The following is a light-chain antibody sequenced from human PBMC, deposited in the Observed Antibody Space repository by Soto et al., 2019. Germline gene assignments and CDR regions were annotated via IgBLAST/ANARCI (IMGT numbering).Light chain of an antibody. V-gene: IGKV1-5*01. J-gene: IGKJ1*01. CDR3: QQYNSYWT. CDR2: DAS. Sequence: DIQMTPSPSTLSASVGDGVTITCRASQSISSWLAWYQQKPGKAPKLLIYDASSLESGVPSRFSGSGSGTEFTLTISSLQPDDFATYYCQQYNSYWTFGQGTKVDIK. CDR1: QSISSW.